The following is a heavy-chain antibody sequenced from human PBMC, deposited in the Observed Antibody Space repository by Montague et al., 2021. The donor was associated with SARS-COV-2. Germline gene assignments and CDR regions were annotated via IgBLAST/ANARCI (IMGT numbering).Heavy chain of an antibody. J-gene: IGHJ4*02. D-gene: IGHD3-22*01. V-gene: IGHV4-61*01. CDR1: GGSVSSGSYF. CDR3: ARTRFESRGYYIPPFGY. Sequence: SETLSLTCTVSGGSVSSGSYFWNWIRQPPGKGLEWIGYKYYSGSTNYNPSLKSRVTISVDKSKNQFSLKLTSVTAADTAVYYCARTRFESRGYYIPPFGYWGQGTLVTVSS. CDR2: KYYSGST.